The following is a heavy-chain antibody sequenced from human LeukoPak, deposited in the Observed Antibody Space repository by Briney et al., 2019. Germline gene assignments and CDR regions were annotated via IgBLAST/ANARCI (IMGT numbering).Heavy chain of an antibody. D-gene: IGHD6-13*01. V-gene: IGHV3-7*03. J-gene: IGHJ3*02. CDR2: IKQDGSEK. CDR1: GFTFSSYW. Sequence: PGGSLRLSCAASGFTFSSYWMSWVRQAPGKGLEWVANIKQDGSEKYYVDSVKGRFTISRDNAKNSLYLQMNSLRAEDTAVYYCARDPGYSSSWYGWGAFDIWGQGTMVTVSS. CDR3: ARDPGYSSSWYGWGAFDI.